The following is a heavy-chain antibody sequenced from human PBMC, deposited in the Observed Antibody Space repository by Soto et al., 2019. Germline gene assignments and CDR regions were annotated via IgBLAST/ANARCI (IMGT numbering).Heavy chain of an antibody. Sequence: HPGGSLRLSCAASGFTVSSNYMSWVRQAPGKGLEWVSVIYSGGSTYYADSVKGRFTISRDNSKNTLYLQMNSLRAEDTAVHHCARLFWFDPSGQGTLVTVSS. CDR3: ARLFWFDP. CDR1: GFTVSSNY. V-gene: IGHV3-66*04. J-gene: IGHJ5*02. CDR2: IYSGGST.